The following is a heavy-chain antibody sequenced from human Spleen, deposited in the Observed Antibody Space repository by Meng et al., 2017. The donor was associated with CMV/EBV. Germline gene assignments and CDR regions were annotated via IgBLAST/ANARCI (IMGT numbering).Heavy chain of an antibody. J-gene: IGHJ4*02. V-gene: IGHV3-11*04. CDR2: ISSSGSTI. Sequence: GESLKISCAASGFTVSNNYMSWVRQAPGKGLEWVSYISSSGSTIYYADSVKGRFTISRDNAKNSLYLQMNSLRAEDTAVYYCASGYSGYDPLSYWGQGTLVTVSS. D-gene: IGHD5-12*01. CDR1: GFTVSNNY. CDR3: ASGYSGYDPLSY.